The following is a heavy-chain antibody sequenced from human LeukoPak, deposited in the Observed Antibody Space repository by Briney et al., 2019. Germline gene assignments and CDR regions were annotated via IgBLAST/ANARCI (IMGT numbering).Heavy chain of an antibody. CDR1: GYTFTGYY. Sequence: ASVKVSCKASGYTFTGYYMHGVRQAPGQGLEWVGLISPYGGSTNYAQTFQGRVDITRDTSTSTIYMELSSLRSEDTAIYYCARGLVRGMISSLRRTPPHDYWGQGTLVIVSS. CDR3: ARGLVRGMISSLRRTPPHDY. D-gene: IGHD3-10*01. V-gene: IGHV1-46*01. CDR2: ISPYGGST. J-gene: IGHJ4*02.